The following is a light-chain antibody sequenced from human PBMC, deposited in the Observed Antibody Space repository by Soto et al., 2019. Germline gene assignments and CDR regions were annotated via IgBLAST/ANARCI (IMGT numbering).Light chain of an antibody. CDR1: QGISNY. CDR3: QKYDSAPLFT. J-gene: IGKJ3*01. Sequence: DIQMTQSPSSLSASVGDRATITCRASQGISNYVAWYQQRPGKAPKLLIYAASTLQSGVPSRFSGSESGTDFTLTISGLQPEDVATYYCQKYDSAPLFTFGPGTKVEIK. V-gene: IGKV1-27*01. CDR2: AAS.